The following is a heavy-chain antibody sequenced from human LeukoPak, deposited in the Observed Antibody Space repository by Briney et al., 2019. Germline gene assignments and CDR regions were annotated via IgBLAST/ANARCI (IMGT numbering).Heavy chain of an antibody. J-gene: IGHJ3*02. CDR2: ISYDGSNK. V-gene: IGHV3-30-3*01. CDR1: GFTFSSYA. CDR3: ARDRRGYCSSTSCYTGGGDAFDI. Sequence: GGSLRLSCAASGFTFSSYAMHWVRQALGKGLEWVAVISYDGSNKYYADSVKGRFTISRDNSKNTLYLQMNSLRAEDTAVYYCARDRRGYCSSTSCYTGGGDAFDIWGQGTMVTVSS. D-gene: IGHD2-2*02.